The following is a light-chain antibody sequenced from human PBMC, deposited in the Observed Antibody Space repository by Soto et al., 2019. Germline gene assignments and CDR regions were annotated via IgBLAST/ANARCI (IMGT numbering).Light chain of an antibody. Sequence: QSVLTQPPSVSGAPGQRVTISCTGSSSNIGAGYDVHYYQQLPGRAPKLLIYGNNNRPSGVPDRFSGSKSGTSASLAITGLRAEDEADYYCQSYDVGLSGCVFGTGTKVTVL. CDR1: SSNIGAGYD. CDR2: GNN. V-gene: IGLV1-40*01. J-gene: IGLJ1*01. CDR3: QSYDVGLSGCV.